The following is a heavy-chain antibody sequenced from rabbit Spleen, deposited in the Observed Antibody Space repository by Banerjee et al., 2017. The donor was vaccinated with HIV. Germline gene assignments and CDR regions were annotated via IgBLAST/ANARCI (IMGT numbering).Heavy chain of an antibody. D-gene: IGHD4-2*01. CDR2: IDVAKSGDT. V-gene: IGHV1S40*01. Sequence: QSLEESGGDLVKPGASLTLTCTASGVSFSSSSYMCWVRQAPGKGLEWIACIDVAKSGDTYYTNWAKGRFTISKTSSTTVALQVPSLTAADTATYFCTRDAAGREDFNLWGQGTLVTVS. CDR3: TRDAAGREDFNL. J-gene: IGHJ4*01. CDR1: GVSFSSSSY.